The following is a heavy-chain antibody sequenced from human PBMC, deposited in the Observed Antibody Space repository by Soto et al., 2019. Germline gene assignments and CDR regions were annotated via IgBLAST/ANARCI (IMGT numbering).Heavy chain of an antibody. CDR1: GFTFSSYA. CDR3: AREGGSSGYYYGAGVY. Sequence: QVQLVESGGGVVQPGRSLRLSCAASGFTFSSYAMHWVRQAPGKGLEWVAVISYDGSNKYYADSVKGRFTISRDNSKNTLYLQMNSLRAEDTAVYYCAREGGSSGYYYGAGVYWGQGTLVTVSS. J-gene: IGHJ4*02. V-gene: IGHV3-30-3*01. CDR2: ISYDGSNK. D-gene: IGHD3-22*01.